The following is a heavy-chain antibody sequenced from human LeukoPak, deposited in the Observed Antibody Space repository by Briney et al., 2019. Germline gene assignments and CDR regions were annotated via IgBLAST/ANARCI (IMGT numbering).Heavy chain of an antibody. V-gene: IGHV4-39*01. J-gene: IGHJ4*02. CDR2: FNYGGST. CDR3: ATRYRDLLTAYFDY. D-gene: IGHD3-9*01. Sequence: SETLSLTCTVSGGSISSSGYYWGWIRQPPGKGLGWMGSFNYGGSTYYNPSLRSGAIISVKTSKNQFALKRTFVAAAATAVYYSATRYRDLLTAYFDYWGQGTLVTVSS. CDR1: GGSISSSGYY.